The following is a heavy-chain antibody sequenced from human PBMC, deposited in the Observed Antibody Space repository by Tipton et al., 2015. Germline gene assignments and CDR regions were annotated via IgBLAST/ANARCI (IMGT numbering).Heavy chain of an antibody. J-gene: IGHJ4*02. CDR2: INPKSGGT. D-gene: IGHD6-19*01. V-gene: IGHV1-2*02. CDR3: ARESRYSSGWYMGRPPIY. Sequence: QSGAEVKKPGASVKVSCKASGYTFTGYYMHWVRQAPGQGLEWMGWINPKSGGTKYAQNFQGRVTMTRDTSISTAYMELSSLRSDDTAVYYCARESRYSSGWYMGRPPIYWGQGTLVTVS. CDR1: GYTFTGYY.